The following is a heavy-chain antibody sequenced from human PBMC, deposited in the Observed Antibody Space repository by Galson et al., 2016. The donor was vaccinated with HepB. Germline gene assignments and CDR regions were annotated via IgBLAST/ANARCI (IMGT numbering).Heavy chain of an antibody. CDR3: ARDGGDCGGDCYSYYNYGMDV. J-gene: IGHJ6*02. Sequence: SLRLSCAASGFTFRSFALNWVRQAPGKGLEWVSYISGSGSTLYYADSVKGRFPVSRDNAKNSIYLQMNSLRNEDTAVYFCARDGGDCGGDCYSYYNYGMDVWGRGTTVIVSS. CDR1: GFTFRSFA. CDR2: ISGSGSTL. D-gene: IGHD2-21*02. V-gene: IGHV3-48*03.